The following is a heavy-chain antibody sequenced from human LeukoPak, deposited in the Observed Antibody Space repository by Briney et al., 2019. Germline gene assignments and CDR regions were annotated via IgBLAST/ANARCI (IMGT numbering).Heavy chain of an antibody. V-gene: IGHV3-48*03. Sequence: GGSLRLSCAASGFTFSRYEMNWVRHAPGRGLEGVSYISSSGSTIYYADSATGRFTIPRDNAKNSLYLQMNSLRAEDTAVYYCAELGITMIGGVWGKGTTVTISS. J-gene: IGHJ6*04. CDR1: GFTFSRYE. CDR2: ISSSGSTI. D-gene: IGHD3-10*02. CDR3: AELGITMIGGV.